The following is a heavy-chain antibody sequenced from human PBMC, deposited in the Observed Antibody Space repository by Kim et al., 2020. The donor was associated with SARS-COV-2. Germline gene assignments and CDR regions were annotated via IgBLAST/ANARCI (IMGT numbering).Heavy chain of an antibody. D-gene: IGHD3-22*01. CDR1: GFTFDDYA. CDR2: ISWNSGSI. Sequence: GGSLRLSCAASGFTFDDYAMHWVRQAPGKGLEWVSGISWNSGSIGYADSVKGRFTISRDNAKNSLYLQMNSLRAEDTALYYCAKDKVGNYYDSSGYSLFDYWGQGTLVTVSS. J-gene: IGHJ4*02. CDR3: AKDKVGNYYDSSGYSLFDY. V-gene: IGHV3-9*01.